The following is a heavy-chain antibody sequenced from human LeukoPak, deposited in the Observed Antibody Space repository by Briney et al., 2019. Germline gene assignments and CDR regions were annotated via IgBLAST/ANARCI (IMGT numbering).Heavy chain of an antibody. CDR1: GFTFSSYA. CDR3: AKDRPRHESP. J-gene: IGHJ5*02. V-gene: IGHV3-23*01. D-gene: IGHD6-6*01. Sequence: GGSLRLSCAASGFTFSSYAMSWVRQAPGKGLEWVSAISGSGGSTFYAHSVKGRFTISRDNSKNTLYLQMNSLRAKDTAVYYGAKDRPRHESPWGQGTLVTVSS. CDR2: ISGSGGST.